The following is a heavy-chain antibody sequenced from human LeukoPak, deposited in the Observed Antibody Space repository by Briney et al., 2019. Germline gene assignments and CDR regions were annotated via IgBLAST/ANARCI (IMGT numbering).Heavy chain of an antibody. CDR1: GGTFSSYA. D-gene: IGHD2-21*02. CDR3: ARCGGDCSGFDY. J-gene: IGHJ4*02. V-gene: IGHV1-69*04. CDR2: IIPILGIA. Sequence: ASVKVSCKASGGTFSSYAISWVRQAPGQGLEWMGRIIPILGIANYAQKFQGRVTITADKSTSTAYMELSSLRSEDTAVYYCARCGGDCSGFDYWGQGTLVTVSP.